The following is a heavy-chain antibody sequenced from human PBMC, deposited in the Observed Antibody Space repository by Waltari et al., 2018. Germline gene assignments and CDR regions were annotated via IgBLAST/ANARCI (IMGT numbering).Heavy chain of an antibody. Sequence: QLQLQESGPGLVKPSETLSLPCTVSGGSISSSSYYWGWIRQPPGKGLEWIGSIYYSGSTYYNPSLKSRVTISVDTSKNQFSLKLSSVTAADTAVYYCARILRFLEWLSPWGQGTLVTVSS. CDR3: ARILRFLEWLSP. CDR2: IYYSGST. J-gene: IGHJ5*02. D-gene: IGHD3-3*01. V-gene: IGHV4-39*01. CDR1: GGSISSSSYY.